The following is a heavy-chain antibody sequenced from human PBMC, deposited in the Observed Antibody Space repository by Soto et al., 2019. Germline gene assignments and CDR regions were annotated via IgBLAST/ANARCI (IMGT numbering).Heavy chain of an antibody. CDR3: ARDRWASRANWFDP. Sequence: SETLSLTXTIFGGSIDSYYWSWIRQAPGKGLEWIGHISDRGTTTYSPSLGSRVTISVDTSRNLFSLKLSSVTVADTAVYFCARDRWASRANWFDPWGPGTQVTVSS. CDR1: GGSIDSYY. D-gene: IGHD3-16*01. J-gene: IGHJ5*02. V-gene: IGHV4-59*12. CDR2: ISDRGTT.